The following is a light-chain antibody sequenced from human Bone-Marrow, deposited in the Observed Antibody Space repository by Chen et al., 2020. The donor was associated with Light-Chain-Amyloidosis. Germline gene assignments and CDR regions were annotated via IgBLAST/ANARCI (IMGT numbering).Light chain of an antibody. Sequence: SHELTQPPSVSAPPGQTARSACPGDDLPTKYAYWYQQKPGQAPVLVIHRDTERPSGISERFSGSSSGTTATLTISGVQAEDEADYHCQSADSSGTYEVIFGGGTKLTVL. CDR1: DLPTKY. V-gene: IGLV3-25*03. CDR3: QSADSSGTYEVI. J-gene: IGLJ2*01. CDR2: RDT.